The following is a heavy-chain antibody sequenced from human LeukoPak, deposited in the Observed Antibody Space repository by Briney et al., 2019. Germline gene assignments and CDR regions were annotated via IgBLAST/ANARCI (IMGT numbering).Heavy chain of an antibody. J-gene: IGHJ4*02. CDR3: AREWGTGSSDY. CDR1: GGSINRYY. V-gene: IGHV4-59*01. Sequence: SETLSLTCTASGGSINRYYWSWIRQSPGKGLEWIAWIYYTGTTNYNPSLKSRVTISVDTSKNQFSLRLTSVTAADTAVYFCAREWGTGSSDYWGQGILVTVSS. CDR2: IYYTGTT. D-gene: IGHD1-1*01.